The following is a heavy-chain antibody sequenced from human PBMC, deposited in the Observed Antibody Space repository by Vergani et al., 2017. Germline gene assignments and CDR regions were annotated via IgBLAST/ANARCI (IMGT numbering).Heavy chain of an antibody. J-gene: IGHJ4*02. CDR1: EYSFGNYW. V-gene: IGHV5-51*03. Sequence: EVELVQSGPEMRTPGESLKISCKGSEYSFGNYWIGWVRQMPGKGLEWMGIIYPADSDTRYSPSFQGQVTISADKSISTAFLQWDSLKASDTALYYCAGNTTYTDSWGQGTLVTVSS. CDR2: IYPADSDT. D-gene: IGHD1-1*01. CDR3: AGNTTYTDS.